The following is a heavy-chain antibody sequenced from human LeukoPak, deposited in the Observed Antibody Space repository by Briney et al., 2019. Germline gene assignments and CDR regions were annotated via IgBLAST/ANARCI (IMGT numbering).Heavy chain of an antibody. V-gene: IGHV4-39*07. CDR3: ARDARGAAAADDAFDI. CDR2: INHSGST. J-gene: IGHJ3*02. CDR1: GGSIRSSYYY. Sequence: SETLSLTCTVSGGSIRSSYYYWGWIRQPPGKGLEWIGEINHSGSTNYNPSLKSRVTISVDTSKNQFSLKLSSVTAADTAVYYCARDARGAAAADDAFDIWGQGSMVTVSS. D-gene: IGHD6-13*01.